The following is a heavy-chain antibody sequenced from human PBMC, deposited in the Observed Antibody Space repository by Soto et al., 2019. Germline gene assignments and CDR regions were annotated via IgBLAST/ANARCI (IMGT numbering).Heavy chain of an antibody. Sequence: SETLSLTCTVSGCSISIYYWSWIRQPPGKGLEWIGYIYYSGSTNYNPSLKSRVTISVDTSKNQFSLKLSSVTAADTAVYYCARSMTTVTTDGAFDIWGQGTMVTVSS. CDR2: IYYSGST. CDR3: ARSMTTVTTDGAFDI. V-gene: IGHV4-59*01. J-gene: IGHJ3*02. D-gene: IGHD4-4*01. CDR1: GCSISIYY.